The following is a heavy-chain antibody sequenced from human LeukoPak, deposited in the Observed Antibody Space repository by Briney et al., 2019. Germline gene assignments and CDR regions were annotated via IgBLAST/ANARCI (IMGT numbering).Heavy chain of an antibody. J-gene: IGHJ4*02. CDR2: IDLDDDK. Sequence: RESGPTLVQATKPLTLTCTFSGFSLSTSGMCVSWIRHTPGKALEWLSRIDLDDDKYYTTSLKTRLTISKDTSKNHVVLTMTNMDPVDTATYYCARIQAFRAVAGRRYYFDYWGQGTLVTVSS. V-gene: IGHV2-70*11. D-gene: IGHD6-19*01. CDR3: ARIQAFRAVAGRRYYFDY. CDR1: GFSLSTSGMC.